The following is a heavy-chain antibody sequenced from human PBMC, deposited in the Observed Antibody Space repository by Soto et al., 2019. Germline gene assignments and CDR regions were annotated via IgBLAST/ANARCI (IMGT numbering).Heavy chain of an antibody. CDR3: ARAFRPGFGVVITYFDY. D-gene: IGHD3-3*01. Sequence: QVQLQESGPGLVKPSQTLSLTCTVSGGSISSGGYYWSWIRQHPGKGLEWIGYIYYSGSTYYNPSLKSRVTISVDTSKNPFSLKLSSVTAADTAVYYCARAFRPGFGVVITYFDYWGQGTLVTVSS. J-gene: IGHJ4*02. CDR2: IYYSGST. V-gene: IGHV4-31*03. CDR1: GGSISSGGYY.